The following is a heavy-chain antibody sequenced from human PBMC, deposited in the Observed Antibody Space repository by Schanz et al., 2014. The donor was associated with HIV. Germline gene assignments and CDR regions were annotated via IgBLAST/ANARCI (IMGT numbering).Heavy chain of an antibody. CDR1: GFRFGDYA. CDR3: VRDQSLWGSGYTYFDH. Sequence: EVQLVESGGGLVQPGRSLRLSCAASGFRFGDYAMHWVRQAPGKGLEWVSSITWNSGTIVYADSVKGRFTISRDNAKDSLILQMNSLRAEDTAVYHCVRDQSLWGSGYTYFDHWGQGTQVTVSS. CDR2: ITWNSGTI. V-gene: IGHV3-9*01. J-gene: IGHJ4*02. D-gene: IGHD5-12*01.